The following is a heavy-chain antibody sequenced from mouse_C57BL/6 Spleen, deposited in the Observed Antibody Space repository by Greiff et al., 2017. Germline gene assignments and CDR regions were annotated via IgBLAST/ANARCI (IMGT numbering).Heavy chain of an antibody. V-gene: IGHV3-6*01. Sequence: EVQVVESGPGLVKPSQSLSLTRSVTGYSITSGYYWNWIRQFPGNKLEWMGYISYDGSNNYNPSLKNRISITRDTSKNQFFLKLNSVTTEDTATYYCARADDYYAMDYWGQGTSVTVSS. CDR1: GYSITSGYY. CDR3: ARADDYYAMDY. J-gene: IGHJ4*01. CDR2: ISYDGSN.